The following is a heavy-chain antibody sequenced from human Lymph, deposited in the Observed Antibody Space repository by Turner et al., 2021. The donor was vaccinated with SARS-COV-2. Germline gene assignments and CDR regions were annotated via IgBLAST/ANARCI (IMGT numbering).Heavy chain of an antibody. V-gene: IGHV1-24*01. Sequence: QVQLVQSGAEVKKPGASVKVSCKVSGSTLTELSMHWVRQAPGKGLEWMGGFDIEDGETIYAQKFQCRVTMTEDTSTDTPYMELSSLRSEDTAVYYCAIGASKPQWLDLFWYWGQGTLVTVSS. CDR2: FDIEDGET. CDR1: GSTLTELS. CDR3: AIGASKPQWLDLFWY. D-gene: IGHD6-19*01. J-gene: IGHJ4*02.